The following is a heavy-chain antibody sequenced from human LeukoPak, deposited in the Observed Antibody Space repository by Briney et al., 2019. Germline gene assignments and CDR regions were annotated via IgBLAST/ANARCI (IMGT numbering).Heavy chain of an antibody. J-gene: IGHJ5*02. Sequence: GGSLRLSCAASGFTFCSYSMNWVRQALGKGLEWVSSISSSSSYIYYADSVKGRFTISRDNAKNSLYLQMNSLRAEDTAVYYCARGLLITANWFDPWGQGTLVTVSS. CDR2: ISSSSSYI. V-gene: IGHV3-21*01. CDR3: ARGLLITANWFDP. CDR1: GFTFCSYS. D-gene: IGHD1-20*01.